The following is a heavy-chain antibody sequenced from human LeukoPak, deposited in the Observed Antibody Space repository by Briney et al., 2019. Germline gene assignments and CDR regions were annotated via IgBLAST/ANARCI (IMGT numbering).Heavy chain of an antibody. V-gene: IGHV1-18*01. CDR3: ARVSDRSGWSY. J-gene: IGHJ4*02. D-gene: IGHD6-19*01. CDR1: CYIFTSYG. Sequence: ASVKVSCKAACYIFTSYGISWVRQAPGQALEWMGWISAYNGNTNYAQKLHGRVTMTTDTSTSTAYMELRSRRSDDTAVYYCARVSDRSGWSYWGQGTLVTVSS. CDR2: ISAYNGNT.